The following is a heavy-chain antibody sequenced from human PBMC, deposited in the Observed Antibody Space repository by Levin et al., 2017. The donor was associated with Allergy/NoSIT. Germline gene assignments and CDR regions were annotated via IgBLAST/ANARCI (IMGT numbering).Heavy chain of an antibody. J-gene: IGHJ5*02. CDR1: GGSFSGYY. D-gene: IGHD6-6*01. CDR3: ARGTPGSFIAARPGWFDP. CDR2: INHSGST. Sequence: SQTLSLTCAVYGGSFSGYYWSWIRQPPGKGLEWIGEINHSGSTNYNPSLKSRVTISVDTSKNQFSLKLSSVTAADTAVYYCARGTPGSFIAARPGWFDPWGQGTLVTVSS. V-gene: IGHV4-34*01.